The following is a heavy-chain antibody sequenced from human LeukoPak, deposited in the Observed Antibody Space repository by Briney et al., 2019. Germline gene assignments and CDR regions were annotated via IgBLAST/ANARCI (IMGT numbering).Heavy chain of an antibody. V-gene: IGHV3-7*01. Sequence: PGGSLRLSCAASGFTFKNNWMAWVRQAPRKGLEWLANIKEDGSVKNYVDSVKGRFTISRDNAKNSLYLQMNSLRAEDTAVYFCKSPDYWGQGTLVTVSS. CDR1: GFTFKNNW. CDR2: IKEDGSVK. J-gene: IGHJ4*02. CDR3: KSPDY.